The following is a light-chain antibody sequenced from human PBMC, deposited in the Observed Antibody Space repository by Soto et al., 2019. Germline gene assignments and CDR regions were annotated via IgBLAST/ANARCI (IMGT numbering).Light chain of an antibody. CDR1: SSDVGGYNY. CDR2: DVS. Sequence: QSVLTQPASVSGSPGQSITLSCTGTSSDVGGYNYVSWYQQHPGKAPKFMIYDVSNRPSGVSNRFSGSKSGNTASLTISGLQAEDEADYYCCSYTTSNTRQIVFGTGTKLTVL. V-gene: IGLV2-14*01. J-gene: IGLJ1*01. CDR3: CSYTTSNTRQIV.